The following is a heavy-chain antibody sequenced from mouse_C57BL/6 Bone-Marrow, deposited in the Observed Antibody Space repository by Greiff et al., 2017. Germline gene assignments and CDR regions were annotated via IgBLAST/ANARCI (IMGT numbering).Heavy chain of an antibody. J-gene: IGHJ3*01. Sequence: EVQVVESGPELVKPGASVKIPCKASGYTFTDYNMNWVKQSHGKSLEWIGDIHPNNGVTIDNQQFKGKATLTIDKSSSTAYMELRSLTSEDTAVYYCARSGYGGLAYWGQGTLVTVSA. CDR3: ARSGYGGLAY. D-gene: IGHD1-1*02. CDR1: GYTFTDYN. CDR2: IHPNNGVT. V-gene: IGHV1-18*01.